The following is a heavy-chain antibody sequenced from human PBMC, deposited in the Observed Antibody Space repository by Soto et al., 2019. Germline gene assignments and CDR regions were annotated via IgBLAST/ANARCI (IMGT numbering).Heavy chain of an antibody. CDR3: ARDSLGELPY. CDR1: GGSMSGFY. D-gene: IGHD3-16*01. V-gene: IGHV4-59*01. J-gene: IGHJ4*02. CDR2: IHSTGGP. Sequence: PSDTLSLTCSVSGGSMSGFYWSWIRQSPGKSLEWIGYIHSTGGPDYNPSLKSRVTISVDTSRNQISLKLNSVTAADTAMYYCARDSLGELPYWGPGTLVTVSS.